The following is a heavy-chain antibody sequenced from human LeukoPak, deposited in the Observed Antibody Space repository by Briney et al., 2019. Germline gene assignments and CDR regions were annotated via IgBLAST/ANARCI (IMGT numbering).Heavy chain of an antibody. D-gene: IGHD5-18*01. J-gene: IGHJ4*02. V-gene: IGHV3-7*01. CDR1: GFTFSSYW. CDR3: AKDPAGDTAMGGS. CDR2: IKQDGSEK. Sequence: GGSLRLSCAASGFTFSSYWMSWVRQAPGKGLEWVANIKQDGSEKYYVDSVKGRFTISRDNAKNSLYLQMNSLRAEDTAVYYCAKDPAGDTAMGGSWGQGTLVTVSS.